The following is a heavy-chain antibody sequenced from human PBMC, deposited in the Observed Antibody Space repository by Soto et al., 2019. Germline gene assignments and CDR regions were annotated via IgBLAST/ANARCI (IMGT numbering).Heavy chain of an antibody. V-gene: IGHV1-18*01. Sequence: QVQLVQSGAEVKKPGASVKVSCKASGYTFTSYGITWVRQAPGQGLEWMGWISAYNGYTNYAQKFQGGDTETKXTSTRTAYMELRSLRSDDTAVYYCARRSGSSPSDYWGQGTLVTVSS. CDR2: ISAYNGYT. CDR3: ARRSGSSPSDY. J-gene: IGHJ4*02. D-gene: IGHD1-26*01. CDR1: GYTFTSYG.